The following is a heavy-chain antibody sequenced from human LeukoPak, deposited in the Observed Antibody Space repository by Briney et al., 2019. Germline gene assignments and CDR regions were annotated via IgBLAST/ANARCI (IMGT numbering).Heavy chain of an antibody. Sequence: PSETLSLTCAVYGGSFSGYYWSWIRQPPGKGLEWIGEINHSGSTSYNPSLKSRVTISVDTSKNQFSLKLSSVTAADTAVYYCARGRRIVGARTQGGGDYWGQGTLVTVSS. CDR2: INHSGST. CDR3: ARGRRIVGARTQGGGDY. J-gene: IGHJ4*02. V-gene: IGHV4-34*01. D-gene: IGHD1-26*01. CDR1: GGSFSGYY.